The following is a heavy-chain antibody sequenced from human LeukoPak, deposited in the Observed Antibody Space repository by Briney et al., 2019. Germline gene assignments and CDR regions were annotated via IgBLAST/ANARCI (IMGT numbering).Heavy chain of an antibody. Sequence: GGSLRLSCAASGFTFSSYAMHWVRQAPGKGLEWVAVISYDGSNKYYADSVKGRFTISRDNSKNTLYLQMNSLRAEDTAVYYCARDLKLLWFGELQYYYYGMDVWGQGTTVTVSS. CDR3: ARDLKLLWFGELQYYYYGMDV. CDR2: ISYDGSNK. CDR1: GFTFSSYA. V-gene: IGHV3-30-3*01. J-gene: IGHJ6*02. D-gene: IGHD3-10*01.